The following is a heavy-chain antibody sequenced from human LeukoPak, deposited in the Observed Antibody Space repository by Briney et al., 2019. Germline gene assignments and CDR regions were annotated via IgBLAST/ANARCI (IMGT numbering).Heavy chain of an antibody. Sequence: GGPLRLSCAACGFTYSDQHKSWIPQPPGKGVEEGSYIRSSNCYTNYADSVTGRFTISRDNAKNSLYLQMNSLRAEDTAVYYCARAVGGIRYFDWYNWFDPWGQGTLVTVSS. CDR1: GFTYSDQH. V-gene: IGHV3-11*05. CDR3: ARAVGGIRYFDWYNWFDP. CDR2: IRSSNCYT. J-gene: IGHJ5*02. D-gene: IGHD3-9*01.